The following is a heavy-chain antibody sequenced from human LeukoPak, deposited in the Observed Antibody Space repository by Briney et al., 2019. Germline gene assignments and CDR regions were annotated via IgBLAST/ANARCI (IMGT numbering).Heavy chain of an antibody. J-gene: IGHJ4*02. D-gene: IGHD3-9*01. V-gene: IGHV4-59*12. CDR2: IYYSGST. Sequence: PSETLSLTCTVSGGSISSYYWSWIRQPPGKGLEWIGYIYYSGSTNYNPSLKSRVTISMDYSKNQFSLKLTSVTAADTAIYYCGKTDIYFNPIDYWGPGSLVTVSS. CDR3: GKTDIYFNPIDY. CDR1: GGSISSYY.